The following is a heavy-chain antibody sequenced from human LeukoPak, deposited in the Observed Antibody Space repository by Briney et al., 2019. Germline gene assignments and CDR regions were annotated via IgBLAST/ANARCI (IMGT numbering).Heavy chain of an antibody. D-gene: IGHD3-10*01. CDR1: GFTFSNYA. Sequence: GGSLRLSCAASGFTFSNYAMRWVRQAPGKGLEWVAFIRYDGSNKYYADSVKGRFTISRDNSKNTLYLQMNSLRVEDTAMYYCAKDYQRAYFYGSGFDYWGQGTRVTVSS. J-gene: IGHJ4*02. CDR3: AKDYQRAYFYGSGFDY. V-gene: IGHV3-30*02. CDR2: IRYDGSNK.